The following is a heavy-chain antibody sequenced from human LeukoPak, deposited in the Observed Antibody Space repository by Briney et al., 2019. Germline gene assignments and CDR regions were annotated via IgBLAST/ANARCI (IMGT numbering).Heavy chain of an antibody. J-gene: IGHJ4*02. V-gene: IGHV3-9*01. CDR2: ISWNSGSI. D-gene: IGHD6-13*01. CDR1: GFTFDDYA. CDR3: AKGGGSSSWHFAGGDFDN. Sequence: PGGSLRLSCAASGFTFDDYAMHWVRQAPGKGLEWVSGISWNSGSIGYADSVKGRFTISRDNAKNSLYLQMNSLRAEDTALYYCAKGGGSSSWHFAGGDFDNWGQGTLVTVSS.